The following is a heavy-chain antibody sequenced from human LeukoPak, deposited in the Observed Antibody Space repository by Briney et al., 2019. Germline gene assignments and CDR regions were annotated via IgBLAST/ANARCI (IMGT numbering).Heavy chain of an antibody. Sequence: PSETLSLTCTVSGGSISSSSYYWGWIRQPPGKGLEWIGSIYYSGSTYYNPSLKSRVTISVDTSKNQFSLKLSSVTAADTAVYYCAQYSGSYFGAFDIWGQGTMVTVSS. CDR3: AQYSGSYFGAFDI. CDR2: IYYSGST. J-gene: IGHJ3*02. V-gene: IGHV4-39*01. D-gene: IGHD3-10*01. CDR1: GGSISSSSYY.